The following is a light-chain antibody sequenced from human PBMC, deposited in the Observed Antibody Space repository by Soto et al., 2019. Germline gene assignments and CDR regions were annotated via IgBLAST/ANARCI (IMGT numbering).Light chain of an antibody. CDR1: QSVSIH. V-gene: IGKV3-15*01. CDR2: DTS. J-gene: IGKJ5*01. Sequence: ETVMTQSPDTLSVSLGERATLSCRASQSVSIHLAWYQQKPGQAPRLLIYDTSTRATGIPARFSGSGSGTEFTLTISSLQSEDFAVYYCQQYSNWPPITFGQGTRLEIK. CDR3: QQYSNWPPIT.